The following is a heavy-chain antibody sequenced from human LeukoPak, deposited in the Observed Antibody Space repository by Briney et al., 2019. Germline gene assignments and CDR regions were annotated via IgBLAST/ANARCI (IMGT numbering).Heavy chain of an antibody. J-gene: IGHJ4*02. CDR2: IRYDGSNK. CDR1: GFTFSSYG. D-gene: IGHD2-15*01. V-gene: IGHV3-30*02. CDR3: AKKGSRTVVVAATIDY. Sequence: PGGSLRLSCAASGFTFSSYGMHWVRQAPGKGLEWVAFIRYDGSNKYYADSAKGRFTISRDNSKNTLYLQMNSLRAEDTAVYYCAKKGSRTVVVAATIDYWGQGTLVTVSS.